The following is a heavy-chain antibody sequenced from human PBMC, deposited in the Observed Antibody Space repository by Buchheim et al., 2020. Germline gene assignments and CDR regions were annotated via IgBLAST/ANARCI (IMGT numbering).Heavy chain of an antibody. J-gene: IGHJ5*02. CDR1: GGSISSGGYS. D-gene: IGHD3-10*01. CDR2: IYYSGST. V-gene: IGHV4-30-4*07. CDR3: ARVEYGSGDPYNWFDP. Sequence: QVQLQESGPGLVKPSQTLSLTCAVSGGSISSGGYSWSWIRQPPGKGLEWIGYIYYSGSTYYTPSLKSRVTISVDTSKNQFSLKLSSVTAADTAVYYCARVEYGSGDPYNWFDPWGQGTL.